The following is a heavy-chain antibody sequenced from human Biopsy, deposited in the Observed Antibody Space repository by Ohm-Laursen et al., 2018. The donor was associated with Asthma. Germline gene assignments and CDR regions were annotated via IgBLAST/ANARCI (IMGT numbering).Heavy chain of an antibody. CDR1: GYTFIGCH. CDR3: ASGPEWYGLDV. D-gene: IGHD3-3*01. CDR2: INPNSGGT. J-gene: IGHJ6*02. V-gene: IGHV1-2*06. Sequence: SVKVSCKASGYTFIGCHIHWMRQAPGQGLEWMGRINPNSGGTNYAQKFQGRVTMTRDTSISTAYMEVSRLRSDDTAVYYCASGPEWYGLDVWGQGTTVTVSS.